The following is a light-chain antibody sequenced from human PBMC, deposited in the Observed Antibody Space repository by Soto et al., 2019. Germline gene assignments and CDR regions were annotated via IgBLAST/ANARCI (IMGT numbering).Light chain of an antibody. V-gene: IGKV1D-16*01. CDR2: AAS. CDR3: QQYYTYPTT. CDR1: QSVSSA. Sequence: DIQMTKSPSSLSESVGARVAITCRASQSVSSALAWYQQKPGKAPKLLIYAASTLQSGVPSRFSGSGSGAEFTLTISSLQPDDFATYSCQQYYTYPTTFGQGTKVDI. J-gene: IGKJ1*01.